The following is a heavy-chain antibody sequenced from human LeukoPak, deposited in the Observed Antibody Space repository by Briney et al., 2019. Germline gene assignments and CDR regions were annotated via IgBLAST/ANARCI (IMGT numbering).Heavy chain of an antibody. CDR2: IKQDGSEK. D-gene: IGHD2/OR15-2a*01. CDR1: RFTLSTYW. CDR3: ARGPTRANSSDY. Sequence: GGSLRLSCAASRFTLSTYWMSWVRQAPGKGLEWVAKIKQDGSEKYYVDSVKGRFTISRDNAKNSLYLQMNSLRAEDTAVYCCARGPTRANSSDYWGQGTLLTVSS. J-gene: IGHJ4*02. V-gene: IGHV3-7*01.